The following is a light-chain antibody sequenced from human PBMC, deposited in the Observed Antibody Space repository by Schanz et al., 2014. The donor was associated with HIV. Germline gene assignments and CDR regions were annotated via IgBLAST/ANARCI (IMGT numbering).Light chain of an antibody. J-gene: IGLJ3*02. CDR3: AAWDDSLSGWV. Sequence: QSVLTQPPSVSGAPGQRVTMSCTGSSSNIGAGYDVHWYQQVPGTAPKLLIYGNSNRPSGVPDRFSGSKSGTSASLAITGLRSEDEADYYCAAWDDSLSGWVFGGGTKLTVL. CDR2: GNS. V-gene: IGLV1-40*01. CDR1: SSNIGAGYD.